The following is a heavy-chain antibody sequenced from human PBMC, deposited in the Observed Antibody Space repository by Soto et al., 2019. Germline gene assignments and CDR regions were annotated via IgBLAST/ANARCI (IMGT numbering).Heavy chain of an antibody. J-gene: IGHJ6*02. D-gene: IGHD1-26*01. Sequence: PGGSLRLSCAASGFTFSSYGMHWVRQAPGKGLEWVAVIWYDGSNKYYADSVKGRFTISRDNSKNTLYLQMNSLRAEDTAVYYCARDGLWELTAYYYYGMDVWGQGTTVTVSS. CDR3: ARDGLWELTAYYYYGMDV. CDR2: IWYDGSNK. V-gene: IGHV3-33*01. CDR1: GFTFSSYG.